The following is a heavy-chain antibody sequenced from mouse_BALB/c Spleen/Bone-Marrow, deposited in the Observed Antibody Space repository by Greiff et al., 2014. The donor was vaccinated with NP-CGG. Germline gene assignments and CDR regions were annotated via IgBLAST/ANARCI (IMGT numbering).Heavy chain of an antibody. V-gene: IGHV5-17*02. J-gene: IGHJ2*01. Sequence: VHVKQSGGGLVQPGGSRKLSCAASGFTFSSFGMHWVRQAPEKGLEWVAYISDGSSTIYYADTVKGRFTIFRDNPKNTLFLQMTSLRSEDTAMYYCARLDVGGYWGQGTTLTVSS. CDR1: GFTFSSFG. CDR3: ARLDVGGY. CDR2: ISDGSSTI.